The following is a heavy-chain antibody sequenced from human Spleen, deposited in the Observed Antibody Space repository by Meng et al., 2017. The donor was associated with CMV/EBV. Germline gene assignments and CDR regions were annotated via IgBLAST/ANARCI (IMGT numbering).Heavy chain of an antibody. CDR1: GGSVSGGTYY. Sequence: GSLRLSCSVSGGSVSGGTYYWSWIRQPPGEGLEWIGFIYYSGSTNYNPSLKSRVTISVDTSKNQFSLWLNSVTAADTAVYYCARDPTGFTWFDPWGQGTLVTVSS. V-gene: IGHV4-61*01. CDR2: IYYSGST. CDR3: ARDPTGFTWFDP. J-gene: IGHJ5*02. D-gene: IGHD4-11*01.